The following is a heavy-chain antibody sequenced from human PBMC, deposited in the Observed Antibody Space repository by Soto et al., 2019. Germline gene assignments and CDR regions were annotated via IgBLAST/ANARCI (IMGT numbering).Heavy chain of an antibody. V-gene: IGHV4-39*01. Sequence: QVPLQESGPGLVKPSETLSLTCTVSGGSILSTRYYWGWIRQPPGKGLEWIGSIYYRGTTYYNPSRKSRVTISVDTSKNQFSLKLSSVTAADTAVYYCARVPRGTFYNYMDVWGKGTTVTVSS. J-gene: IGHJ6*04. CDR1: GGSILSTRYY. D-gene: IGHD1-1*01. CDR2: IYYRGTT. CDR3: ARVPRGTFYNYMDV.